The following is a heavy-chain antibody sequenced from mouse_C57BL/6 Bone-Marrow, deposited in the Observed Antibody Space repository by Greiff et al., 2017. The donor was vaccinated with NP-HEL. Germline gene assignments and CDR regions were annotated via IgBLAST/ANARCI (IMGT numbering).Heavy chain of an antibody. CDR1: GYTFTSYW. V-gene: IGHV1-64*01. J-gene: IGHJ2*01. Sequence: QVHVKQSGAELVKPGASVKLSCKASGYTFTSYWMHWVKQRPGQGLEWIGMIHPNSGSTNYNEKFKSKATLTVDKSSSTAYMQLSSLTSEDSAVYYCARWYCYYFDYWGQGTTLTVSS. CDR3: ARWYCYYFDY. CDR2: IHPNSGST. D-gene: IGHD1-1*02.